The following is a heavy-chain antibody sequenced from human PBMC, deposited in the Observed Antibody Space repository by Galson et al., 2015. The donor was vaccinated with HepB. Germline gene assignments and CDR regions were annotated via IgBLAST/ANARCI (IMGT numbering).Heavy chain of an antibody. J-gene: IGHJ4*02. CDR3: ARGLSSSGWFDY. Sequence: SVKVSCKASGYTFTSYYMHWVRQVPGQGLEWMGIINPSGGSTTYAQKFQGKFTMTRDTSTNTVYMELSSLRSEDTAVYYCARGLSSSGWFDYWGQGTQVTVSS. CDR1: GYTFTSYY. CDR2: INPSGGST. V-gene: IGHV1-46*01. D-gene: IGHD6-19*01.